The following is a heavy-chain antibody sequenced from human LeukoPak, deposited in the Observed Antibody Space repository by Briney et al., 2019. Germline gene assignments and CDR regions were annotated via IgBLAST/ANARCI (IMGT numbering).Heavy chain of an antibody. J-gene: IGHJ4*02. Sequence: ASVKVSCKASGYDFTTNYTHWVRQAPGQGLQWMGTINPSVGSTTYGQRFRGRVTMTRDTSTATVYMDLSSLTSEDTAIYYCAKGYCTGASCYVLDSWGQGTLVTVSS. D-gene: IGHD2-15*01. CDR3: AKGYCTGASCYVLDS. CDR2: INPSVGST. V-gene: IGHV1-46*01. CDR1: GYDFTTNY.